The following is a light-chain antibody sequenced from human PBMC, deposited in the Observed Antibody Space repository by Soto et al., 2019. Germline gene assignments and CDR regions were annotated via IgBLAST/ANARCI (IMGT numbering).Light chain of an antibody. V-gene: IGLV2-14*01. Sequence: QSALTQPASVSGSPGQSITISCTGTSSDVGGYNFVSWYQHHPGKAPKLMIFEVSNRPSGVSNRFSGSKSGNTASLTISGLQADDEAAYFWTSYRIGSTPVVFGGGTKVTVL. CDR3: TSYRIGSTPVV. CDR1: SSDVGGYNF. J-gene: IGLJ2*01. CDR2: EVS.